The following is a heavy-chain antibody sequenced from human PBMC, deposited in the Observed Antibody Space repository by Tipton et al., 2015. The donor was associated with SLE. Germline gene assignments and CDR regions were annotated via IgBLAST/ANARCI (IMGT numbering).Heavy chain of an antibody. V-gene: IGHV4-39*07. J-gene: IGHJ4*02. CDR3: AHANWGTNFDY. Sequence: TLSLTCTVSGGSISSSSYYWAWIRQPPGKGLEWIGSIYYSGSTYYNPSLESRVTISVDTPKNQFSLKLSSVTAADTAVFYCAHANWGTNFDYWGQGTLVTVSS. D-gene: IGHD7-27*01. CDR1: GGSISSSSYY. CDR2: IYYSGST.